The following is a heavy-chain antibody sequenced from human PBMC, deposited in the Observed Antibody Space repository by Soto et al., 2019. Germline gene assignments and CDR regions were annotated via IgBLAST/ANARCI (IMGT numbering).Heavy chain of an antibody. D-gene: IGHD3-3*01. CDR3: AREKSGYYDY. V-gene: IGHV1-18*01. J-gene: IGHJ4*02. CDR2: ISAYNGNT. Sequence: GASVKVSCKASGYTFSSYHISCVRQAPGQGLEWMGWISAYNGNTNYAQKLQGRVTMTRNTSISTAYMELSSLRSEDTAVYYCAREKSGYYDYWGQGTLVTVSS. CDR1: GYTFSSYH.